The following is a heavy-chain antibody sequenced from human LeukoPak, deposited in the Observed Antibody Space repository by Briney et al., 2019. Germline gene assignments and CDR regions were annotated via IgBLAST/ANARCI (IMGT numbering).Heavy chain of an antibody. V-gene: IGHV3-30-3*01. Sequence: QTGGSLRLSCAASGFTFSSYAMPWVRQAPGKGLEWVAVISYDGSNKYYADSVKGRFTITRDNSKNTLYLQVNSLRTDDTAVYYCAKAEGSGNQPFDYWGQGTLVTVSS. CDR3: AKAEGSGNQPFDY. J-gene: IGHJ4*02. CDR1: GFTFSSYA. D-gene: IGHD3-10*01. CDR2: ISYDGSNK.